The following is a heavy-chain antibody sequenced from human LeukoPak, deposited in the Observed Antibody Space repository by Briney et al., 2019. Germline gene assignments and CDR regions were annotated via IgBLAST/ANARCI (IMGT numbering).Heavy chain of an antibody. Sequence: ASVKVSCKASGYTFTSYAMHWVRQAPGQRLEWMGWINAGNGNTKYSQKFQGRVTITMDTSASTAYMELSSLRSEDTTVYYCARDSTGAYSSGWYGAFDIWGQGTMVTVSS. CDR3: ARDSTGAYSSGWYGAFDI. D-gene: IGHD6-19*01. CDR2: INAGNGNT. CDR1: GYTFTSYA. V-gene: IGHV1-3*01. J-gene: IGHJ3*02.